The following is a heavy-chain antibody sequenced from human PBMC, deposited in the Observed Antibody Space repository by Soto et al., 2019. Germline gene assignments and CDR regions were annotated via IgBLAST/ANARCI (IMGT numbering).Heavy chain of an antibody. CDR3: ARVGGYSSSWLYYYYGMDV. CDR2: INHSGST. D-gene: IGHD6-13*01. Sequence: QVQLQQWGAGLLKPSETLSLTCAVYGGSFSGYYWSWIRQPPGKGLEWIGEINHSGSTNYNPSLKSRVTISVDTSKNQFSLKLSSVTAADTAVYYCARVGGYSSSWLYYYYGMDVWGQGTTVTVSS. CDR1: GGSFSGYY. J-gene: IGHJ6*02. V-gene: IGHV4-34*01.